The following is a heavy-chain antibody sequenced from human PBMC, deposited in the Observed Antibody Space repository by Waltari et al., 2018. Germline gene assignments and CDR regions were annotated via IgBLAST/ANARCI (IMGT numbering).Heavy chain of an antibody. V-gene: IGHV3-48*04. Sequence: EVQLVESGGGLVQPGGSLRLSCAASGFTFSSYSMNWVRQAPGKGLEWVSYISSSSSTIYYADSVKGRFTISRDNAKNSLYLQMNSLRGEDTAVYYCAFFPTGHTYWGQGTLVTVSS. J-gene: IGHJ4*02. CDR3: AFFPTGHTY. CDR2: ISSSSSTI. D-gene: IGHD1-1*01. CDR1: GFTFSSYS.